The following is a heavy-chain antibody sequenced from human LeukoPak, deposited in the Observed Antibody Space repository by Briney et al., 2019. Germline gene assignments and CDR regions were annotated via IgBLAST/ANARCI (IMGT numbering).Heavy chain of an antibody. CDR2: ISSNGGST. Sequence: GRSLRLSCAASGFTFNSYGMHWVRQAPGKGLEYVSAISSNGGSTYYADSVKGRFTISRDNSKNTLYLQMSSLRAEDTAVYYCVKEEACSSTSCYLAGMDIWGKETTVTVSS. V-gene: IGHV3-64D*06. D-gene: IGHD2-2*01. J-gene: IGHJ6*04. CDR3: VKEEACSSTSCYLAGMDI. CDR1: GFTFNSYG.